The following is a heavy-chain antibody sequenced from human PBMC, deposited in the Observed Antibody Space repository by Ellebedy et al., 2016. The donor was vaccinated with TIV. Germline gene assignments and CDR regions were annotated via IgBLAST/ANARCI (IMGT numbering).Heavy chain of an antibody. Sequence: LETLSLTCTVSGGSVSSGSHYWNWIRQPPGKGLEWSGYCYYIGTTNYNPSPKLRVTISEDMSKNQFSLRLNSVTAADTGVYYCDGGSYTPYGMDVWGRGTTVIVSS. CDR1: GGSVSSGSHY. D-gene: IGHD3-10*01. J-gene: IGHJ6*02. CDR3: DGGSYTPYGMDV. CDR2: CYYIGTT. V-gene: IGHV4-61*01.